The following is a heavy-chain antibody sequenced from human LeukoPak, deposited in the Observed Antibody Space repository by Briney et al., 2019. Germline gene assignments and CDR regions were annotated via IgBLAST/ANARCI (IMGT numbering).Heavy chain of an antibody. V-gene: IGHV4-30-4*01. CDR3: ATAPWDDYYGSGSYPDY. CDR1: GGSISSGDYY. CDR2: IYYSGST. D-gene: IGHD3-10*01. J-gene: IGHJ4*02. Sequence: SETLSLTCTVSGGSISSGDYYWGWLRQPPGRGLEWIGYIYYSGSTYDNPSLKRRVTISVNTSKTQFSLKLSSVTAADTAVYYCATAPWDDYYGSGSYPDYWGQGTLVTVSS.